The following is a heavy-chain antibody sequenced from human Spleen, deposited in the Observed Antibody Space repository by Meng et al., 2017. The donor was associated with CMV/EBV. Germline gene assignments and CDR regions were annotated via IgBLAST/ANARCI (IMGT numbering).Heavy chain of an antibody. CDR2: ISSSGSTI. D-gene: IGHD1-26*01. J-gene: IGHJ4*02. V-gene: IGHV3-11*01. CDR3: VKTNSRIVAAGIDY. CDR1: GFTFSDYY. Sequence: GESLKISCAASGFTFSDYYISWIRQAPGKGLEWVSYISSSGSTIYYADSVKGRFTISRDNAKNSLYLQMNSLRAEDTAIYYCVKTNSRIVAAGIDYWGRGTPVTVSS.